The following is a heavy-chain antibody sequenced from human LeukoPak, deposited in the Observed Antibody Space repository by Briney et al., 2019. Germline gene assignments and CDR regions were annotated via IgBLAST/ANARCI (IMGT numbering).Heavy chain of an antibody. CDR3: AREYYGDYARYYYYYYTDV. CDR1: GGSISSYY. Sequence: PSETLSLTCTVSGGSISSYYWSWIRQPPGKGLEWIGYIYYSGSTNYNPSLKSRVTISVDTSKNQFSLKLSSVTAADTAVYYCAREYYGDYARYYYYYYTDVWGKGTTVTVSS. V-gene: IGHV4-59*08. CDR2: IYYSGST. J-gene: IGHJ6*03. D-gene: IGHD4-17*01.